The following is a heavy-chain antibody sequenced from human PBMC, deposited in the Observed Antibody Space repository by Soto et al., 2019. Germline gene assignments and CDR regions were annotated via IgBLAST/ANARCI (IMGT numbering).Heavy chain of an antibody. CDR1: GGSISSYY. V-gene: IGHV4-59*01. J-gene: IGHJ1*01. CDR2: IYYSGST. CDR3: ARDSDSSGYYGYFQH. D-gene: IGHD3-22*01. Sequence: SETLSLTCTVSGGSISSYYWSWIRQPPGKGLEWIGYIYYSGSTNYNPSLKSRVTISVDTSKNQFSLKLSSVTAADTAVYYCARDSDSSGYYGYFQHWGQGTLVTVS.